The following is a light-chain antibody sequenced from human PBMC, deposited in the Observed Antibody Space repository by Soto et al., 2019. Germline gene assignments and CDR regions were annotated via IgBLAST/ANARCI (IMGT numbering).Light chain of an antibody. J-gene: IGKJ2*01. CDR2: GAS. CDR1: QSVSSSY. V-gene: IGKV3-20*01. Sequence: EIVLTQSPGTLSLSPGERATLSCRASQSVSSSYLAWYQHKPGQAPRLLIYGASSRATGIPDRFSGSGSGTDFTLTISRLEPEDFAVYYFQQYGSSPHTFGKGTKLEIK. CDR3: QQYGSSPHT.